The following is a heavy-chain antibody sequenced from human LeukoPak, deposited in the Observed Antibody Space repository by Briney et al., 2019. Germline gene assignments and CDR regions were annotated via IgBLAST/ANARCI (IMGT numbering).Heavy chain of an antibody. D-gene: IGHD6-19*01. CDR1: GYTFTSYG. V-gene: IGHV1-18*01. CDR2: ISAYNGNT. J-gene: IGHJ4*02. Sequence: ASVKVSCKASGYTFTSYGISWVRQAPGQGLEWMGWISAYNGNTNYAQKLQGRVTMTTDTSTSTAYMELRSLRSDDTAVYYCARHHTGGYNSGWSQFDYWGQGTLVTVSS. CDR3: ARHHTGGYNSGWSQFDY.